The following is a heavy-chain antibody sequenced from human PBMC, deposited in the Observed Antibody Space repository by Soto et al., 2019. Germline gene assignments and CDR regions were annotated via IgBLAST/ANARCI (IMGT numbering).Heavy chain of an antibody. CDR2: MYNTGST. D-gene: IGHD2-21*02. CDR1: GGPISGYY. J-gene: IGHJ6*02. CDR3: ARDLWGYCGTDCYPLDV. Sequence: SETLSLPCSVSGGPISGYYCSWIRQPPGKGLEWIGYMYNTGSTVYNPSFKSRVTISVDTSKNQFSLKLNSVTAADTAVYYCARDLWGYCGTDCYPLDVWGQGTTVTVS. V-gene: IGHV4-59*01.